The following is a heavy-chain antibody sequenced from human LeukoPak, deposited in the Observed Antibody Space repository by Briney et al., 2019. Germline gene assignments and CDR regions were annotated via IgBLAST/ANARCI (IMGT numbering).Heavy chain of an antibody. J-gene: IGHJ3*02. V-gene: IGHV4-59*01. CDR1: GGSISSYY. CDR3: ARSFAYYYYDNSGTWDAFDI. Sequence: SETLSLTYTVSGGSISSYYWSWIRQPPGKGREWIGYIYYSGNTNYNPSLKSRVTISVDTSKNQFSLRLTSVTAADTAVYYCARSFAYYYYDNSGTWDAFDIWGQGTMVTVSS. CDR2: IYYSGNT. D-gene: IGHD3-22*01.